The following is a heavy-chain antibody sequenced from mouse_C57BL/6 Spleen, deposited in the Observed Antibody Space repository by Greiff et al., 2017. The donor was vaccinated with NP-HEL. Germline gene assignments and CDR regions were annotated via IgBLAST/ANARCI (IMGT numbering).Heavy chain of an antibody. CDR1: GYTFTSYG. D-gene: IGHD1-1*01. J-gene: IGHJ1*03. Sequence: QVQLQQSGAELARPGASVKLSCKASGYTFTSYGISWVKQSTGQGLEWIGEIYPRSGNTYYNEKFKGKATLTADKSSSTAYMELRSLTSEDSAVYFGAREGGCIAAVVEYFDVWGTGTTVTVSS. CDR2: IYPRSGNT. V-gene: IGHV1-81*01. CDR3: AREGGCIAAVVEYFDV.